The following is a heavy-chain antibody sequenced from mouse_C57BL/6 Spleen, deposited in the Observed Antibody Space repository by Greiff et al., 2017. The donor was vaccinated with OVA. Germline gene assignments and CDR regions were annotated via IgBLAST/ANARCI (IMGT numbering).Heavy chain of an antibody. Sequence: VQLQQPGAELVMPGASVKLSCKASGYTFTSYWMHWVKQRPGQGLEWIGEIDPSDSYTNYNQKFKGKSTLTVDKSSSTAYMQLSSLTSEDSAVYYCARMGRCGTVVATEYFDYWGQGTTLTVSS. J-gene: IGHJ2*01. D-gene: IGHD1-1*01. V-gene: IGHV1-69*01. CDR1: GYTFTSYW. CDR3: ARMGRCGTVVATEYFDY. CDR2: IDPSDSYT.